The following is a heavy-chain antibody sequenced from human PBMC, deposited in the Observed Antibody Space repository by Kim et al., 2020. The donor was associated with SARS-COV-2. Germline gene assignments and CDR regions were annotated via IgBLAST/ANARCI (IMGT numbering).Heavy chain of an antibody. CDR3: ARAYYDFWSGYYLPYYFDY. V-gene: IGHV3-7*04. Sequence: KGRFTSARDNAKNSLYLQMNGLRAEDTAVYYCARAYYDFWSGYYLPYYFDYWGQGTLVTVSS. J-gene: IGHJ4*02. D-gene: IGHD3-3*01.